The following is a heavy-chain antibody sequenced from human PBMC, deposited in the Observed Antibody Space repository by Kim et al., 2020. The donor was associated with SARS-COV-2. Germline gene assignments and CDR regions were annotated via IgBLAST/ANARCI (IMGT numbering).Heavy chain of an antibody. J-gene: IGHJ6*02. CDR1: GFTFSSCA. CDR3: ARAPWSRLRGLTYSYYGMDV. CDR2: ISYDGSNK. D-gene: IGHD3-10*01. Sequence: GGSLRLSCAASGFTFSSCAMHWVRQAPGKGLEWVAVISYDGSNKNYADSVKGRFTISRDNSKNTLYLQMNSLRAEDTALYYCARAPWSRLRGLTYSYYGMDVWGPGTTGTVSS. V-gene: IGHV3-30-3*01.